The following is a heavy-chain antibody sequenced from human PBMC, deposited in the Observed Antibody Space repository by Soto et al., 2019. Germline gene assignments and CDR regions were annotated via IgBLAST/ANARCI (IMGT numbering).Heavy chain of an antibody. CDR2: IIPIFGTA. Sequence: QVQLVQSGAEVKKPGSSVKVSCKASGGTFSSYAIIWVRQAPGQGLEWMGGIIPIFGTANYAQKFQGRVTITADESTSTAYMVLSSLRSEDTAVYYCAGSMGAAAGTEDWFDPWGQGTLVTVSS. D-gene: IGHD6-13*01. V-gene: IGHV1-69*12. CDR1: GGTFSSYA. CDR3: AGSMGAAAGTEDWFDP. J-gene: IGHJ5*02.